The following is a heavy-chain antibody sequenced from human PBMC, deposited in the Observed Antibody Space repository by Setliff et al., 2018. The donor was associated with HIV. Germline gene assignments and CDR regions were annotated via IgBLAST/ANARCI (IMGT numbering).Heavy chain of an antibody. V-gene: IGHV3-15*01. CDR1: GFFFKNAW. CDR3: TTAGHGSLDFDY. D-gene: IGHD1-1*01. CDR2: IKSEADGGTE. Sequence: PGESLKISCAASGFFFKNAWMSWVRQAPGKGLEWIGRIKSEADGGTEESAAFLKGRFTISRDDSRNTLFLQMNSLKVEDTALYYCTTAGHGSLDFDYWGQGTRGTV. J-gene: IGHJ4*01.